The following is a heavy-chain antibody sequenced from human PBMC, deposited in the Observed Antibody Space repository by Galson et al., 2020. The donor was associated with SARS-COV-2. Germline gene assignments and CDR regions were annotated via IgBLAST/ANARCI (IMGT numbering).Heavy chain of an antibody. CDR3: ARDPLDFWGWFDP. V-gene: IGHV1-18*04. D-gene: IGHD3-3*01. CDR2: ISAYNGNT. CDR1: GYTFTSYG. Sequence: GESLKISCKASGYTFTSYGISWVRQAPGQGLEWMGWISAYNGNTNYAQKLQGRVTMTTDTSTSTAYMELRSLRSDDTAVYYCARDPLDFWGWFDPWGQGTLVTVSS. J-gene: IGHJ5*02.